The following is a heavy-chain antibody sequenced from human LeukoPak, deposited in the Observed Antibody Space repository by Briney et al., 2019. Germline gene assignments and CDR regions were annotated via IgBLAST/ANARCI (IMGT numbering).Heavy chain of an antibody. Sequence: GGSLRLSCAASGFTFSSYGMHWVRQAPGKGLEWVAFMRYDGSNKYHTDSVRGRFTISRDNSKNTLYLQMNSLRAEDTAVYYCAKDPGGSYSHFDFWGQGTLVTVSS. CDR2: MRYDGSNK. J-gene: IGHJ4*02. D-gene: IGHD1-26*01. CDR3: AKDPGGSYSHFDF. CDR1: GFTFSSYG. V-gene: IGHV3-30*02.